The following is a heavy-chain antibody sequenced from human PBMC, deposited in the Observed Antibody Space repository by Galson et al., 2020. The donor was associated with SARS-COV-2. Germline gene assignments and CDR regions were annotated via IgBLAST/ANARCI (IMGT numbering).Heavy chain of an antibody. CDR2: IYHNGET. V-gene: IGHV4-59*02. CDR3: ARGSLGWFDP. CDR1: GDSVTNYF. Sequence: ASETLSLTCTVSGDSVTNYFWSWIRQSPGKGLEWIGYIYHNGETNYNPSLRSQVTMSVDTSRNQFSLRLNSVTAADTAVYYCARGSLGWFDPWGQGSLVTVSS. J-gene: IGHJ5*02.